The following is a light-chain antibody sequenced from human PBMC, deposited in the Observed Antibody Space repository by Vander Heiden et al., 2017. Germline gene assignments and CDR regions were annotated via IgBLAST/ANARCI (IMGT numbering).Light chain of an antibody. CDR1: QSVSSN. Sequence: EIVMTQSPATLSVSPGERATLSCRASQSVSSNLAWYQQKPGQAPRLLIYGASTRATGIPARFSGSGSGIEFTLTISILQSEDFAVYYCQHYNNWPPDTFGQGTKVEIK. J-gene: IGKJ1*01. V-gene: IGKV3-15*01. CDR2: GAS. CDR3: QHYNNWPPDT.